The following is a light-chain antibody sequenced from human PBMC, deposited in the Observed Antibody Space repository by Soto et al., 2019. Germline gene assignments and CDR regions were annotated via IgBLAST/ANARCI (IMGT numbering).Light chain of an antibody. J-gene: IGKJ1*01. CDR1: QSVSSSY. V-gene: IGKV3-20*01. CDR3: QKYGSSPGT. CDR2: GAS. Sequence: EIVLTQSPGTLSLSPGERATLSCRASQSVSSSYLAWYQQKPGQAPWLLIYGASLKATGIPDRFSGSGSGTDFTLTISRLEPEDFAVYYCQKYGSSPGTFGQGNKVAIK.